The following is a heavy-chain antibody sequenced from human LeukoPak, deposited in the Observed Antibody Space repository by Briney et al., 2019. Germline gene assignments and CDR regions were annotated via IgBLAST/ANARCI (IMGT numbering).Heavy chain of an antibody. V-gene: IGHV3-23*01. J-gene: IGHJ4*02. Sequence: PGGSLRLSCAASGFTPSNYAMSSVRQAPGKGLEWVSAITGTGGNTYYADSVKGRFTISRDNSKNTLYLQMNGLRAEDTAVYYCAKWGDYDVLTGYYVSDYWGQGTLVTVSS. CDR2: ITGTGGNT. CDR3: AKWGDYDVLTGYYVSDY. D-gene: IGHD3-9*01. CDR1: GFTPSNYA.